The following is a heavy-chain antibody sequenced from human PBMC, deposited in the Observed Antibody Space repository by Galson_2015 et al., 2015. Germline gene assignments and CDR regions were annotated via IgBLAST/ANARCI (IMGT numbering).Heavy chain of an antibody. Sequence: SETLSLTCAVYGGSFSGYYWSWIRQPPGKGLEWIGEINHSGSTNYNPSLKGRVTISVDTSKNQFSLKLSSVTAADTAVYYCARGHKDYYGSGRRYMDVWGKGTTVTVSS. D-gene: IGHD3-10*01. CDR1: GGSFSGYY. J-gene: IGHJ6*03. CDR2: INHSGST. V-gene: IGHV4-34*01. CDR3: ARGHKDYYGSGRRYMDV.